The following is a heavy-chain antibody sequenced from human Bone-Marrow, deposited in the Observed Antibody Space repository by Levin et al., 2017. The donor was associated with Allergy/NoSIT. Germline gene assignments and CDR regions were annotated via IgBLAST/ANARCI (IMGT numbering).Heavy chain of an antibody. CDR1: GDNFFNYV. D-gene: IGHD6-13*01. CDR2: IIPLFGKP. Sequence: GGSLRLSCKASGDNFFNYVFSWVRQAPGHGLEWMGEIIPLFGKPNVAQKFQGRITITADLSTNTMYMQVSSLRTEDTAAYYCATCGRHRGIPDAGRGLYCDTWGQGTLVTVSS. CDR3: ATCGRHRGIPDAGRGLYCDT. J-gene: IGHJ4*02. V-gene: IGHV1-69*01.